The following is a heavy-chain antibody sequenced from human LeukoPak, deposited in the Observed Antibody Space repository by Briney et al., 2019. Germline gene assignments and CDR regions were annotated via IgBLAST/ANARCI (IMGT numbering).Heavy chain of an antibody. CDR3: ARQPLALGPHYFDY. Sequence: SETLSLTCTVSGGSISSYYWSWIRQPPGKGLEWLGYIYYSGSSNYNPSLKSRVTMSADTSKNQFSLKLSSVTAADTAVYYCARQPLALGPHYFDYWGQRTLVTVSS. J-gene: IGHJ4*02. D-gene: IGHD6-6*01. CDR2: IYYSGSS. CDR1: GGSISSYY. V-gene: IGHV4-59*01.